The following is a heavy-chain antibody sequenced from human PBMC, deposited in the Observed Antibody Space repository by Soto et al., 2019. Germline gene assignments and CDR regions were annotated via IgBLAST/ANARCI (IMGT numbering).Heavy chain of an antibody. CDR1: GFAFSNFG. D-gene: IGHD3-22*01. J-gene: IGHJ4*02. V-gene: IGHV3-30*03. CDR2: ISYDGNIK. CDR3: ARGPYYYDSSAYPDY. Sequence: PGGSLRLSCAASGFAFSNFGMQWARQAPGKGLEWVASISYDGNIKYSADSVKGRFTISRDNSKNTLYLQMNSLRAEDTAVYYCARGPYYYDSSAYPDYWGQGTLVTVSS.